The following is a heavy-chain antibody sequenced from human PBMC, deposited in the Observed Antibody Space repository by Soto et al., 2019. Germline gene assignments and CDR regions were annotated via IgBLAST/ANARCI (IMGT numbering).Heavy chain of an antibody. J-gene: IGHJ4*02. CDR1: GYAFTTYG. D-gene: IGHD1-1*01. CDR2: LSAHNGNT. CDR3: ARGRYGDY. V-gene: IGHV1-18*01. Sequence: QVHLVQSGAEVQKPGASVKVSCKGSGYAFTTYGITWVRQAPGQGLEWMGWLSAHNGNTYYAQKLQGRVTVTRDTSTSTAYMELRSLRSDDTAVYYCARGRYGDYWGQGAQVTGSS.